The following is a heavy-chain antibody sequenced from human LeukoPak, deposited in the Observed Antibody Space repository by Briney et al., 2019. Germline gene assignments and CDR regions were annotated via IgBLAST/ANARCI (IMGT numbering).Heavy chain of an antibody. CDR1: GFTFSNYA. V-gene: IGHV3-23*01. CDR2: ISGSGGST. D-gene: IGHD3-9*01. J-gene: IGHJ4*02. Sequence: PGGSLRLSCAASGFTFSNYAMSWVRQAPGKGLEWVSAISGSGGSTYYADSVKGRFTISRDNSKNTLYLQMNSLRAEDTAVYYCAKETKSITVLRYFDWQGSYFDYWGQGTLVTVSS. CDR3: AKETKSITVLRYFDWQGSYFDY.